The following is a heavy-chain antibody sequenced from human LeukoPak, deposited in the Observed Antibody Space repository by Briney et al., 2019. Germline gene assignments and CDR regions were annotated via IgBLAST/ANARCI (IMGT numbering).Heavy chain of an antibody. D-gene: IGHD3-22*01. CDR1: GFTFSSYA. J-gene: IGHJ4*02. CDR3: ARDRYYYDSSDSAFDY. CDR2: ISSNGGST. V-gene: IGHV3-64*01. Sequence: GGSLRLSCAASGFTFSSYAMHWVRQAPGRGLEYVSAISSNGGSTYYANSVKGRFTISRDNSKNTLYLQMGSLRAEDMAVYYCARDRYYYDSSDSAFDYWGQGTLVTASS.